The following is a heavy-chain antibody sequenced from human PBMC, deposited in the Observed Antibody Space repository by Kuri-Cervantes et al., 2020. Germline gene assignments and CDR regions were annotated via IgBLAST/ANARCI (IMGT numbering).Heavy chain of an antibody. CDR2: MNPNSGNT. D-gene: IGHD6-13*01. J-gene: IGHJ5*02. Sequence: ASVKVSCKASGGTFSSYAISWVRQAPGQGLEWMGWMNPNSGNTGYAQKFQGRVTMTRNTSISTAYMELSSLRSEDTAVYYCARAAADEDWFDPWGQGTLVTVSS. CDR1: GGTFSSYA. CDR3: ARAAADEDWFDP. V-gene: IGHV1-8*02.